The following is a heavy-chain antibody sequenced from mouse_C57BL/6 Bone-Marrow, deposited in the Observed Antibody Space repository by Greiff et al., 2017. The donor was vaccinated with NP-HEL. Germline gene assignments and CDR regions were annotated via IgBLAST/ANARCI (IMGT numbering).Heavy chain of an antibody. CDR1: GYTFTDYN. D-gene: IGHD3-1*01. J-gene: IGHJ1*03. V-gene: IGHV1-22*01. CDR2: INPNNGGT. Sequence: VHVKQSGPELVKPGASVKMSCKASGYTFTDYNMHWVKQSHGKSLEWIGYINPNNGGTSYNQKFKGQATLTVNKSSSTADMELRSLTSEDSAVYYCARFLRATTDWYFDVWGTGTTVTVSS. CDR3: ARFLRATTDWYFDV.